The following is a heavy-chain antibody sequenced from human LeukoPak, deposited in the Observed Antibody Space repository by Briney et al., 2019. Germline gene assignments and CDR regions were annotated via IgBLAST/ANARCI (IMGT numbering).Heavy chain of an antibody. CDR2: IRGGGGVT. CDR1: GFTFDNYA. D-gene: IGHD3-10*01. Sequence: GGSLRLSCAASGFTFDNYAMNWVRQAPGKGLEWVSYIRGGGGVTRYSDSVKDRFTISRDNPKNTLYLQMNSLRAEDTAIYYCAKCSASYYNDAFDIWGRGTMVTVSS. CDR3: AKCSASYYNDAFDI. J-gene: IGHJ3*02. V-gene: IGHV3-23*01.